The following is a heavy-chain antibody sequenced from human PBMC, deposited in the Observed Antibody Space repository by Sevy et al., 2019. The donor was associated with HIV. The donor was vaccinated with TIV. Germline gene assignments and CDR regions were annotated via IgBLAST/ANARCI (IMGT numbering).Heavy chain of an antibody. V-gene: IGHV4-59*08. CDR1: GGSITSLY. CDR2: IYYNGHI. CDR3: AGENARGRGYS. Sequence: SETLSLTCTVSGGSITSLYGNWIRQPPGKGLEWIANIYYNGHINYKPSLKRRVTLSLDTSKNQFSLRLSSVTAADTAMYYCAGENARGRGYSWGQGTLVTVSS. J-gene: IGHJ4*02. D-gene: IGHD3-3*02.